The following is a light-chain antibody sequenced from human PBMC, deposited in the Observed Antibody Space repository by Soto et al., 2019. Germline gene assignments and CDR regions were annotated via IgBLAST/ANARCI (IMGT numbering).Light chain of an antibody. CDR3: QQYHNWPIT. CDR1: QSVSSN. V-gene: IGKV3-15*01. J-gene: IGKJ5*01. CDR2: DAS. Sequence: PGEGATLSCRASQSVSSNLAWHQQKPGQAPRILMYDASTRATGIPARFSGSGSGTEFTLTISSLQSEDFAVYYCQQYHNWPITFGQGTRLEIK.